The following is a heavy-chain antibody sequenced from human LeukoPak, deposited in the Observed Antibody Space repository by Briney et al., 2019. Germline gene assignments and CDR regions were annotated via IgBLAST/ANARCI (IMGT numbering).Heavy chain of an antibody. CDR1: GFAFSSYA. D-gene: IGHD6-13*01. Sequence: GGSLRLSCAASGFAFSSYAMSWVRQAPGKGLEWVSAIIGSGSSTYYADSVKGRFTISRDNSKNTLFLQMNSLRAEDTAVYYCAKDRAQQLVLDFWGQGTLVTVSS. V-gene: IGHV3-23*01. J-gene: IGHJ4*02. CDR3: AKDRAQQLVLDF. CDR2: IIGSGSST.